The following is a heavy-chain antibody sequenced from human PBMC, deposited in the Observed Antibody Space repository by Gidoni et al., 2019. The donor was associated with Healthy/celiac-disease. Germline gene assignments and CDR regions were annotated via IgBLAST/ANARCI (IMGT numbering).Heavy chain of an antibody. V-gene: IGHV1-69*06. D-gene: IGHD3-3*01. J-gene: IGHJ5*02. CDR2: IIPIFGTA. Sequence: QVQLVQSGAEVKKPGSSVKVSCKASGGTFSSYAISWVRQAPGQGLEWMGGIIPIFGTANYAQKFQGRVTITADKSTSTAYMELSSLRSEDTAVYYCARDRSFYDFWSGPIHEIDPWGQGTLVTVSS. CDR3: ARDRSFYDFWSGPIHEIDP. CDR1: GGTFSSYA.